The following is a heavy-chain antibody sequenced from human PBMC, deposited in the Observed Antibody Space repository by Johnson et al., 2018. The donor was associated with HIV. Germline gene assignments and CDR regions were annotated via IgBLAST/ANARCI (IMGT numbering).Heavy chain of an antibody. D-gene: IGHD2-15*01. CDR2: IDSTGSII. CDR1: GFTFSDYY. Sequence: VQFVESGGGLVKPGGSLSLSCVASGFTFSDYYMSWIRPAPGKGLEWASYIDSTGSIIYSADSVQCRFTISSDNAKNSLYLHMNSLRDEDAAVYYCARSRDCSGGSCPDGFDIRGQGTKVIVSS. V-gene: IGHV3-11*04. CDR3: ARSRDCSGGSCPDGFDI. J-gene: IGHJ3*02.